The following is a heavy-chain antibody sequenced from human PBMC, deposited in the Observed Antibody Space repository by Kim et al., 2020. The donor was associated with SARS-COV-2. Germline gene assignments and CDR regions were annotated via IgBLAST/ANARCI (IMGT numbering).Heavy chain of an antibody. CDR3: AKSGGYYPYYFDY. D-gene: IGHD1-26*01. J-gene: IGHJ4*02. Sequence: GGSLRLSCAASGFTFSSYSMTWVRQAPGKGLEWVSAMSGSGDSTYYTDSVKGRFTISRDNSKNTLYLQMNSLRAEDTAVYYCAKSGGYYPYYFDYWGQGTLVTVSS. V-gene: IGHV3-23*01. CDR2: MSGSGDST. CDR1: GFTFSSYS.